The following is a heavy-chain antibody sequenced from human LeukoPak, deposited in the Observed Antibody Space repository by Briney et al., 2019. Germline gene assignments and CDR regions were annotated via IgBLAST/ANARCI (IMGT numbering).Heavy chain of an antibody. CDR1: GGSFSGYY. V-gene: IGHV4-34*01. D-gene: IGHD6-19*01. J-gene: IGHJ5*02. Sequence: SETLSLTCAVYGGSFSGYYWNWIRQPPGKGPEWIGEINHSGSTNYNPSLKSRVTISGDTSKNQFSLKLSAVTPADTALYYCAGVGRRIALAGQTLHWFDPWGQGTLVTVSS. CDR2: INHSGST. CDR3: AGVGRRIALAGQTLHWFDP.